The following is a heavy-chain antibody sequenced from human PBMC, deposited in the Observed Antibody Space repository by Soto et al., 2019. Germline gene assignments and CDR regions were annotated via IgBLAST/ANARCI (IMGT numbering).Heavy chain of an antibody. CDR3: AEGLIAANLNFDY. Sequence: GGSLRLSCAASGFSFSTYAMHWVRQAPGKGLEWVAVISYDGTDKYYADSVKGRFTISRDNSKNTLYLQMNSLRAEDTAVYYCAEGLIAANLNFDYWGQGTLVTVSS. CDR2: ISYDGTDK. V-gene: IGHV3-30-3*02. D-gene: IGHD2-15*01. CDR1: GFSFSTYA. J-gene: IGHJ4*02.